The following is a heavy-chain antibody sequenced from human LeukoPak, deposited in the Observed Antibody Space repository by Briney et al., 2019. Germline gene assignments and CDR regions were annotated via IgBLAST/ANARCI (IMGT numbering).Heavy chain of an antibody. CDR1: GYTFTSYG. Sequence: ASVKVSCKASGYTFTSYGISWVRQAPGQGLEWMGWISAYNGNTNYAQKFQGRVTMTTDTSTSTAYMELRSLRSDDTAVYYCAQSFTIFGGFDPWGQGTLVTVSS. CDR3: AQSFTIFGGFDP. J-gene: IGHJ5*02. CDR2: ISAYNGNT. D-gene: IGHD3-3*01. V-gene: IGHV1-18*01.